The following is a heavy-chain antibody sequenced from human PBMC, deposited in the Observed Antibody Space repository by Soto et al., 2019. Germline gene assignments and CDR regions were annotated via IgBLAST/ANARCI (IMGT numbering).Heavy chain of an antibody. Sequence: SETLSLTCTVSGGSISSGYWSWIRQPPGKGLEWIGYIYYSGSTNYNPSLKSRVTISVDTSKNQFSLKLSSVTAADTAVYYCARDNGYSYGYILDHWGQGTLVTVS. CDR3: ARDNGYSYGYILDH. CDR1: GGSISSGY. CDR2: IYYSGST. J-gene: IGHJ4*02. V-gene: IGHV4-59*01. D-gene: IGHD5-18*01.